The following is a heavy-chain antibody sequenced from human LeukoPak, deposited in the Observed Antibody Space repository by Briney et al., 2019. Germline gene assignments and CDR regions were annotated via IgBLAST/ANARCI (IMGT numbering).Heavy chain of an antibody. J-gene: IGHJ5*02. Sequence: SETLSLTCAVSGGSFSGYYWSWIRQPPGKGLEWIGEINPGGSTDYNPSLKSRVTISVDTSKNQLSLKLNSLTAADTAVYYCASEPGYCTGGRCYGGWFHPWGQGTLVTVSS. D-gene: IGHD2-15*01. CDR1: GGSFSGYY. CDR2: INPGGST. CDR3: ASEPGYCTGGRCYGGWFHP. V-gene: IGHV4-34*01.